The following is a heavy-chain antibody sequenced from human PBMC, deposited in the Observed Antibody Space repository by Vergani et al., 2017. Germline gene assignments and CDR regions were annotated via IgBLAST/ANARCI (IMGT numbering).Heavy chain of an antibody. D-gene: IGHD6-13*01. CDR1: GYSFTTYA. Sequence: QVQLVQSGSELKKPGASVKVSCKASGYSFTTYAMNWVRQAPGQALEWMGWISPNSGGTNYSQKFQGRVTMTRDTSISTAYMELSRLRSDDTAVYYCARSCGTNTCSNAGTKYYYYYYGDIWGKGTTVTVSS. CDR2: ISPNSGGT. CDR3: ARSCGTNTCSNAGTKYYYYYYGDI. J-gene: IGHJ6*03. V-gene: IGHV1-2*02.